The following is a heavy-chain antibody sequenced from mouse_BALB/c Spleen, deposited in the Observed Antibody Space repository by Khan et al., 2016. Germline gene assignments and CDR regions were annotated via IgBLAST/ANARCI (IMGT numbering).Heavy chain of an antibody. CDR3: ARARDYFDY. CDR2: INPSTGYT. CDR1: GYTFTSYW. J-gene: IGHJ2*01. Sequence: QMQLEESGAELAKPGASVKMSCKASGYTFTSYWMHWVKQRPGQGLEWIGYINPSTGYTEYNQKFKDKATLTADKSSSTAYMQLSSLTSEDSAVYYCARARDYFDYWGQGTTPTVSS. V-gene: IGHV1-7*01.